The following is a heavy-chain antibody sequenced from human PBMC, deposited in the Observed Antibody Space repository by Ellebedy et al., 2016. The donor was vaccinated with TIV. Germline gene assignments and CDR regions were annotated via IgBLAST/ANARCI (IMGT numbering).Heavy chain of an antibody. CDR2: ISSSSSTI. J-gene: IGHJ4*02. Sequence: PGGSLRLSCAASGFTFSTYSMNWVRQAPGKGLEWVSYISSSSSTIHYADSVKGRFTISRDNSKNTLYLQMNSLRAEDTAVYYCAKKRGYSYGSFDYWGQGTLVTVSS. V-gene: IGHV3-48*01. D-gene: IGHD5-18*01. CDR3: AKKRGYSYGSFDY. CDR1: GFTFSTYS.